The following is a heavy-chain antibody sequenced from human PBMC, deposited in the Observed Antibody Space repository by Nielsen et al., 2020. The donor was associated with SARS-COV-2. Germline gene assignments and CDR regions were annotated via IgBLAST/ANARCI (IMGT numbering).Heavy chain of an antibody. J-gene: IGHJ6*02. Sequence: GGSLRLSCKVSGYRFTSFWIGWVRQMPGKGLEWMGIIYFSDSDTRFSPSFQGQVTISVDTSISTAYLQWGSLKASDTAMYYCARERLYGMDVWGQGTTVTVSS. V-gene: IGHV5-51*01. CDR2: IYFSDSDT. CDR1: GYRFTSFW. D-gene: IGHD3-16*01. CDR3: ARERLYGMDV.